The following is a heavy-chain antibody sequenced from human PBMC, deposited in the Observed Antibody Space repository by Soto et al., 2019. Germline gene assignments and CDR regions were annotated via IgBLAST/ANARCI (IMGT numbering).Heavy chain of an antibody. CDR2: ISSSGSTI. D-gene: IGHD2-2*01. CDR3: ARDPYHDY. V-gene: IGHV3-48*02. J-gene: IGHJ4*02. Sequence: GGSLRLSCAVSGFTFSNYNMNWVRQAPGKGLEWVSYISSSGSTIYYADSVKGRFTISRDNAENSLYLQMNSLRDEDTAVYYCARDPYHDYWGQGTLVTVSS. CDR1: GFTFSNYN.